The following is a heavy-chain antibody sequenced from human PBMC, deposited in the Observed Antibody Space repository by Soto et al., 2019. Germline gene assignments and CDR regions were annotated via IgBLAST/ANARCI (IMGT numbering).Heavy chain of an antibody. CDR2: IYYSGST. D-gene: IGHD4-17*01. Sequence: PSETLSLTCTVSGGSISSYYWSWIRQPPGKGLEWIGYIYYSGSTNYNPSLKSRVTISVDTSKNQFSLKLSSVTAADTAVYYCARDLYGDFYMDVWGKGTTVTVS. J-gene: IGHJ6*03. CDR1: GGSISSYY. CDR3: ARDLYGDFYMDV. V-gene: IGHV4-59*01.